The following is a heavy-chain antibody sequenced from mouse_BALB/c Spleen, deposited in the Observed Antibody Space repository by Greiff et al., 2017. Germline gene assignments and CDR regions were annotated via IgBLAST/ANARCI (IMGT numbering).Heavy chain of an antibody. V-gene: IGHV1-5*01. D-gene: IGHD1-2*01. CDR3: TRGGGSLLRLDYYAMDY. Sequence: EVQLQQSGTVLARPGASVKMSCKASGYSFTSYWMHWVKQRPGQGLEWIGAIYPGNSDTSYNQKFKGKAKLTAVTSASTAYMELSSLTNEDSAVYYCTRGGGSLLRLDYYAMDYWGQGTSVTVSS. CDR1: GYSFTSYW. CDR2: IYPGNSDT. J-gene: IGHJ4*01.